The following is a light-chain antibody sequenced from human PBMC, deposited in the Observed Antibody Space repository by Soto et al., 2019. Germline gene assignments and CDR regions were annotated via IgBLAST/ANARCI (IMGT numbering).Light chain of an antibody. CDR1: QSIKNW. Sequence: DIQMTQSPSTLSASVGDRVTITCRASQSIKNWLAWYQQKPGEAPKLLIYKASTLESGVPSRFSGSGSGTEFTLTISCLQPDDVATYYCQQYKTWPLTFGGGTRVEI. V-gene: IGKV1-5*03. CDR3: QQYKTWPLT. CDR2: KAS. J-gene: IGKJ4*01.